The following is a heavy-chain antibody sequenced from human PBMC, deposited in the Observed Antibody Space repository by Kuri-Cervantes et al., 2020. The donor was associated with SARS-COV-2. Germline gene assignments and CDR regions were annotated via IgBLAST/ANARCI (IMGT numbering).Heavy chain of an antibody. Sequence: GESLKIHCAAAGFSFSSYGMHWFCQAPGKGLEWVAFIRYDGSNKYYADSVKGRFTISRDNSKNPLYLQINSLRAEDTAVYYCAKDSSGYYFDYWGQGTLVTVSS. V-gene: IGHV3-30*02. D-gene: IGHD3-22*01. J-gene: IGHJ4*02. CDR3: AKDSSGYYFDY. CDR1: GFSFSSYG. CDR2: IRYDGSNK.